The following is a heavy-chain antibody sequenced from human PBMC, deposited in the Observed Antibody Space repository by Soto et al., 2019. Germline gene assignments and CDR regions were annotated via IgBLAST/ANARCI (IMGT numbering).Heavy chain of an antibody. D-gene: IGHD6-19*01. CDR1: GFTFSDYW. CDR2: INSNGRTT. V-gene: IGHV3-74*01. CDR3: AKFARSGWYVYYFDY. Sequence: QPGGSLRLSCEASGFTFSDYWMHWVRQAPGKGLVWVSRINSNGRTTSYADSVKGRFTISRDNAKNTVYLQMNSLRAEDTAVYYCAKFARSGWYVYYFDYWGQGTLVTVSS. J-gene: IGHJ4*02.